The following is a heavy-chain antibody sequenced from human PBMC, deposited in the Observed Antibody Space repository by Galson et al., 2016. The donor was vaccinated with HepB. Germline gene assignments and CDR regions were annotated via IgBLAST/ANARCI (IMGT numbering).Heavy chain of an antibody. J-gene: IGHJ6*02. D-gene: IGHD6-19*01. CDR1: GGSFSGYN. CDR3: ARPRSGPVGGNYYMDV. Sequence: SETLSLTCAVYGGSFSGYNWPWIRQPPGKGLEWIGEIHHSGSTIYNPPLKSRVTISVDTSKNQLSLSLRSVTAADTAMYYCARPRSGPVGGNYYMDVWGQGTTVTISS. V-gene: IGHV4-34*01. CDR2: IHHSGST.